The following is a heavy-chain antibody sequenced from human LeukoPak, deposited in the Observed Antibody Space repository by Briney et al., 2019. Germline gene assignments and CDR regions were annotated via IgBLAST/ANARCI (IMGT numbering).Heavy chain of an antibody. CDR2: MNPNSGNT. Sequence: GASVKVSCKASGYTFTSYDINWVRQAPGQGLEWMGWMNPNSGNTGYAQKFQGRVTMTRNTSIRTAYMELSSLRSEDTAVYYCARLASSSWPLYYYYGMDVWGQGTTVTVSS. D-gene: IGHD6-13*01. V-gene: IGHV1-8*01. CDR1: GYTFTSYD. J-gene: IGHJ6*02. CDR3: ARLASSSWPLYYYYGMDV.